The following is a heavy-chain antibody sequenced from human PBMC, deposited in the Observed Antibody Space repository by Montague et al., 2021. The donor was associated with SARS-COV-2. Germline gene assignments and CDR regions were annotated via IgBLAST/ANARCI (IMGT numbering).Heavy chain of an antibody. V-gene: IGHV4-4*07. J-gene: IGHJ4*02. CDR1: GDSITNNC. CDR3: ARDRCECGAGGQGRIDF. Sequence: SETLSLTCSVSGDSITNNCYSWIWQPPPQGQELNGRMHINGKTNFCPFLTLRLPMSVDTSKNQFPLKLSPVTAADTAMYFCARDRCECGAGGQGRIDFWGQGTPVTVSS. CDR2: MHINGKT. D-gene: IGHD3-10*01.